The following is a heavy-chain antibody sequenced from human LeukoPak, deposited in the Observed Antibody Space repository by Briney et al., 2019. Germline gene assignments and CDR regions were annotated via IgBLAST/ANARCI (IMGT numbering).Heavy chain of an antibody. CDR1: GYTFTTHD. D-gene: IGHD1-7*01. J-gene: IGHJ4*02. CDR2: ISAYNGNT. V-gene: IGHV1-18*04. Sequence: ASVKVSCKASGYTFTTHDINWVRQAPGQGLEWMGWISAYNGNTNYAQKLQGRVTMTTDTSTSTAYMELRSLRSDDTAVYYCARELELNYWGQGTLVTVSS. CDR3: ARELELNY.